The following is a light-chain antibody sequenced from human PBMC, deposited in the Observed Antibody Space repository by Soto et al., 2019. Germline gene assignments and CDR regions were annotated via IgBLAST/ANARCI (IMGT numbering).Light chain of an antibody. Sequence: DIQLTQSPSFLSASVGDRVTVSCRASQDINTYLAWFQQKPGKVPQLLVYPASTLQDGVPSRFSGRGSGTEFTLTINNLQPEDFATYYCQQSHNTLPTWTFGQGTKVEVK. V-gene: IGKV1-9*01. CDR1: QDINTY. CDR2: PAS. CDR3: QQSHNTLPTWT. J-gene: IGKJ1*01.